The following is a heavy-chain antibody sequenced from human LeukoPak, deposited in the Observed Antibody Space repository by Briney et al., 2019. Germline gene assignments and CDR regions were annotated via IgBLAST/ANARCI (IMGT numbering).Heavy chain of an antibody. V-gene: IGHV4-59*01. D-gene: IGHD5-18*01. CDR1: GGSISSYY. J-gene: IGHJ4*02. Sequence: PSETLSLTCTVSGGSISSYYWSWTRQPPGKGLEWIGYIYYSGRTSYNPSLKSRVTISVDTSKNQFSLRLSSVTAADTAVYYCARGQKYRSGYTVIELGSGYFDYWGQGTLVTVSS. CDR2: IYYSGRT. CDR3: ARGQKYRSGYTVIELGSGYFDY.